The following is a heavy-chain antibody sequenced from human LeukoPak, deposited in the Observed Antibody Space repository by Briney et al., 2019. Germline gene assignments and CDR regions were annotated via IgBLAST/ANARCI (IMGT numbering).Heavy chain of an antibody. J-gene: IGHJ4*02. D-gene: IGHD2-2*01. Sequence: SETLSLTCTVSGGSISSSSYYWGWIRQPPGKGLEWIGSIYYSGSTYYNPSLKSRVTISVDTSKNQFSLKLSSVTAADTAVYYCALVVPAAIFPFDYWGQGTLVTVSP. CDR1: GGSISSSSYY. V-gene: IGHV4-39*01. CDR3: ALVVPAAIFPFDY. CDR2: IYYSGST.